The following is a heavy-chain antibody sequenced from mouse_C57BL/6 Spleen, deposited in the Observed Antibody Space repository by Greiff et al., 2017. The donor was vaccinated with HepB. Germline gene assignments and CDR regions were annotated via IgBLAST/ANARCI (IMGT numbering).Heavy chain of an antibody. CDR1: GYTFTDYY. CDR2: INPNNGGT. V-gene: IGHV1-26*01. CDR3: ARGGYYVNWYFDV. D-gene: IGHD2-3*01. Sequence: EVQLQQSGPELVKPGASVKISCKASGYTFTDYYMNWVKQSHGKSLEWIGDINPNNGGTSYNQKFTGKATLTVDKSSSTGYMELRSLTSEDSAVYYCARGGYYVNWYFDVWGTGTTVTVSS. J-gene: IGHJ1*03.